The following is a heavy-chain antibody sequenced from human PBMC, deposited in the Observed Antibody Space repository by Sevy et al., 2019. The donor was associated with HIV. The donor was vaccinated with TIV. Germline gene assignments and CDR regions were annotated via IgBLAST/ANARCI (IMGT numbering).Heavy chain of an antibody. V-gene: IGHV3-30-3*01. J-gene: IGHJ3*01. CDR2: ISYDGSNK. CDR1: GFTFSSYA. D-gene: IGHD6-13*01. Sequence: GGSLRLSCAASGFTFSSYAMHWVRQAPGKGLEWVAVISYDGSNKYYADSVKGRFTISRDNSKNTLYLQMNSLRAEDTAVYYCARDSSLGSIAGWGQGTMVTVSS. CDR3: ARDSSLGSIAG.